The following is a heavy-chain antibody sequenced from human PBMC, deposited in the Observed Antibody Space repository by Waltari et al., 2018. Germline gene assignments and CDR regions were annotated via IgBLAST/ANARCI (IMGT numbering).Heavy chain of an antibody. CDR3: AKTGDFYSLEY. J-gene: IGHJ4*02. CDR1: GYTLSGYY. D-gene: IGHD3-3*01. CDR2: FNPSSGDT. Sequence: QVQLVQSGAEGKRPGASVMVSCKESGYTLSGYYINWVRQAPGQGLEWMGRFNPSSGDTDYAQKFQGRVTMTRDTSINTAYLELTSLTSDDTAVYYCAKTGDFYSLEYWGQGSLVTVSS. V-gene: IGHV1-2*06.